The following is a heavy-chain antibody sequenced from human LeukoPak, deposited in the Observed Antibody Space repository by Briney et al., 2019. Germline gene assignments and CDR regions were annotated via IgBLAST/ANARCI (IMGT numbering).Heavy chain of an antibody. J-gene: IGHJ3*02. D-gene: IGHD2-2*01. V-gene: IGHV3-74*01. CDR1: RLTFSRYS. CDR3: ARDSLVDGGSPQEEAFDI. Sequence: PGGSLRLSCAASRLTFSRYSMHSVRQAPGKGVGLVSRINSDGSRISYAHSVKGRFTISRANAKNTLNLQMNSLRAEDTAVYFCARDSLVDGGSPQEEAFDIWGQGTMVTVSS. CDR2: INSDGSRI.